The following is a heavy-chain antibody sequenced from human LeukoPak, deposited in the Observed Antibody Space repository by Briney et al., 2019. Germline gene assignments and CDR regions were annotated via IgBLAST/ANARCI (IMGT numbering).Heavy chain of an antibody. V-gene: IGHV3-21*01. Sequence: GGSLRLSCAASGFTFSSYTMNWVRQAPGKGLEWVSSISSSSSYIYYADSVKGRFTISRDNAKNSLYLQMNSLRAEDTAVYYCARDTPGELQTLYYYYGMDVWGQGTTVTVSS. CDR3: ARDTPGELQTLYYYYGMDV. D-gene: IGHD3-16*01. CDR2: ISSSSSYI. J-gene: IGHJ6*02. CDR1: GFTFSSYT.